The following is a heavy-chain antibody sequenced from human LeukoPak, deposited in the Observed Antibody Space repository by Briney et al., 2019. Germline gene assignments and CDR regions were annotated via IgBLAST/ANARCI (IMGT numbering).Heavy chain of an antibody. J-gene: IGHJ2*01. V-gene: IGHV4-34*01. CDR1: GGSFSGYY. D-gene: IGHD2-2*01. CDR2: INHSGST. CDR3: ARARYCSSTSCYSNWYFDL. Sequence: SETLSLTCAVYGGSFSGYYWSWIRQPPGKGLEWIGEINHSGSTNYNPSLKSRVTISVDRSKNQFSLKLSSVTAADTAVYYCARARYCSSTSCYSNWYFDLWGRGTLVTVSS.